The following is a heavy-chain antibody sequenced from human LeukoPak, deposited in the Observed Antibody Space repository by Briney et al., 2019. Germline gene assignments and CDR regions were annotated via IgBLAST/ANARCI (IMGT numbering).Heavy chain of an antibody. J-gene: IGHJ4*02. V-gene: IGHV3-33*01. D-gene: IGHD3-22*01. Sequence: GGSLRLSCAASGFTFRDYGMHWVRQAPGKGLERVAVIWYDGSNKVYGESVKGRFTISRDNSKNTLYLQMNSLRAEDTAVYYCARSIPRYDGSGYYPDSWGQGILVTVSS. CDR2: IWYDGSNK. CDR3: ARSIPRYDGSGYYPDS. CDR1: GFTFRDYG.